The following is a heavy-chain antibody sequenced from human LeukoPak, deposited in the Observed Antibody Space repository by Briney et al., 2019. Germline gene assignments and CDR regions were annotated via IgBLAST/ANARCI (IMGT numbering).Heavy chain of an antibody. CDR1: GYTFTGYN. CDR3: ANGRSTEIFDS. D-gene: IGHD5/OR15-5a*01. Sequence: ASVKVSCTASGYTFTGYNIHWVRHTPGQGLEWMGWINTTTGATHYAQKSQGRVTMTRDTSISTGYVGLSRRRSDETAVYYCANGRSTEIFDSWGEGTLVTVSS. V-gene: IGHV1-2*02. CDR2: INTTTGAT. J-gene: IGHJ4*02.